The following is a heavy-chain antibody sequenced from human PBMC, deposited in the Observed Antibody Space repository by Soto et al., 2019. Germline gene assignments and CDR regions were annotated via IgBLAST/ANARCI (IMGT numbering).Heavy chain of an antibody. V-gene: IGHV4-34*01. CDR3: ARGRRGRYHYMDV. Sequence: PSETLSLTCAVYGGSFSGYYWSWIRQPPGKGLEWIGEINHSGSTNYNPSLKSRVTISVDTSKNQFSLKLSSVTAADTAVYYCARGRRGRYHYMDVWGKGTTVTVSS. J-gene: IGHJ6*03. CDR1: GGSFSGYY. CDR2: INHSGST. D-gene: IGHD3-16*01.